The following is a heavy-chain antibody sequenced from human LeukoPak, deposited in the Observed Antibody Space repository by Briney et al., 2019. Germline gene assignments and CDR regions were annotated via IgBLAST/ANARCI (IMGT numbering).Heavy chain of an antibody. J-gene: IGHJ4*02. V-gene: IGHV4-34*01. CDR2: INHSGST. D-gene: IGHD2/OR15-2a*01. CDR3: ARGLVKSNLGPY. Sequence: PSETLSLTCAVYGGSFSGYYWSWIRQPPGKGLEWIGEINHSGSTNYNPSLKSRVTISVDTSKNQFSLKLSSVTAADTAVYYCARGLVKSNLGPYWGQGTLVTVSS. CDR1: GGSFSGYY.